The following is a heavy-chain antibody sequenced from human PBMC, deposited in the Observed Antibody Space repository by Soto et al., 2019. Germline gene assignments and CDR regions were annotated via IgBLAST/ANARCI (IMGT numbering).Heavy chain of an antibody. J-gene: IGHJ4*02. V-gene: IGHV3-7*05. CDR1: GFTFTSYW. CDR3: ARDMPRSYITIDY. CDR2: IKLDGSEK. Sequence: PGGSLRLSCAASGFTFTSYWMSWVRQAPGKGLEWVANIKLDGSEKYYVDSVKGRFTISRDNDKNSLYLQMNSLRAEDTAVYYCARDMPRSYITIDYWGQGTLVTVSS. D-gene: IGHD2-2*01.